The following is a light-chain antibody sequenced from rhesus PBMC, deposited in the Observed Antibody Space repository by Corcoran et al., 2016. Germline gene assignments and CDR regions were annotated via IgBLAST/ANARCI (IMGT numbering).Light chain of an antibody. CDR1: QGISNH. CDR2: TAT. J-gene: IGKJ1*01. Sequence: DIKMTQSPSSLSASVGDRVTITCQASQGISNHLAWYQQKPGKGPKLLIYTATNLQSGVPSRFSGSGSGTDFTLTISSLQPEDFATYYCQHGYGTPWTFGQGTKVEIK. V-gene: IGKV1-25*01. CDR3: QHGYGTPWT.